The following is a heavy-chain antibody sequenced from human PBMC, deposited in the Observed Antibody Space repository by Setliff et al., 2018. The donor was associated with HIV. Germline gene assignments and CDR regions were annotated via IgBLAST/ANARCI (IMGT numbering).Heavy chain of an antibody. Sequence: SETLSLTCTVSGDSITNDDYYWGWIRQPPGKGLEWIAIIHYNGRTYYDPSLKSRVTIFVDTSKTQFYLRLRSVTASDTAVYYCARDPSSSGWSEGLYYFNSWGRGTLVTVSS. CDR1: GDSITNDDYY. J-gene: IGHJ4*02. D-gene: IGHD6-19*01. CDR2: IHYNGRT. CDR3: ARDPSSSGWSEGLYYFNS. V-gene: IGHV4-39*02.